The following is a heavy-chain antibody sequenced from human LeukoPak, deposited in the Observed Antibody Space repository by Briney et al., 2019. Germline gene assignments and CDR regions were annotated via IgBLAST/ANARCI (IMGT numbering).Heavy chain of an antibody. V-gene: IGHV1-2*02. D-gene: IGHD2-2*01. CDR1: GYTFTGYY. J-gene: IGHJ4*02. CDR2: INPNSGGT. Sequence: ASVKVSRKASGYTFTGYYMHWVRQAPGQGLEWMGWINPNSGGTNYAQKFQGRVTMTRDTSISTAYMELSRLRSDDTAVYYCARGLVVPAAILDYWGQGTLVTVSS. CDR3: ARGLVVPAAILDY.